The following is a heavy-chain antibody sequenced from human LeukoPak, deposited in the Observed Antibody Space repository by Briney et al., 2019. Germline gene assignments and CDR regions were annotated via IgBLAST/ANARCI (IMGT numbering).Heavy chain of an antibody. J-gene: IGHJ4*02. D-gene: IGHD5-18*01. CDR1: GFTFSSYW. CDR2: IKQDGSEK. V-gene: IGHV3-7*01. Sequence: GSLRLSCAASGFTFSSYWMSWVRQAPGKGLEWVANIKQDGSEKYYVDSVKGRFTISRDNAKTSLYLQMNSLRGEDTAVYYCARDLSGVTGYTYGRGIDYWGQGTLVSVSS. CDR3: ARDLSGVTGYTYGRGIDY.